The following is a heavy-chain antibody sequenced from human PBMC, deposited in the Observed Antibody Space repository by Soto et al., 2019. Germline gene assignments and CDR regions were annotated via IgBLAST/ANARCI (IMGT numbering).Heavy chain of an antibody. Sequence: GGSLRLSCAASGFTFSSYSMNWVRQAPGKGLEWVSHISSSSSTIYYADSVKGRFTISRDNAKNSLYLQMNSLRDEDTAVYYCARGINEGGPQLWPRDFDYWGQGTLVTVTS. V-gene: IGHV3-48*02. D-gene: IGHD5-18*01. CDR1: GFTFSSYS. CDR2: ISSSSSTI. CDR3: ARGINEGGPQLWPRDFDY. J-gene: IGHJ4*02.